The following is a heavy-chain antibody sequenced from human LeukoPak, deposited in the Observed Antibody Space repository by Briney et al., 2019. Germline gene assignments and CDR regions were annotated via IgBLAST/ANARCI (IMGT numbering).Heavy chain of an antibody. D-gene: IGHD3-10*01. CDR1: GYSISSGYY. CDR2: IYHSGST. J-gene: IGHJ6*03. V-gene: IGHV4-38-2*01. CDR3: ARVTRGMTYYYGSGSYSDYYYYYMDV. Sequence: SETLSLTCAVSGYSISSGYYWGWIRQPPGKGLEWIGSIYHSGSTYYNPSLKSRVTISVDTSKNQFSLKLRPVPAADTAVYYCARVTRGMTYYYGSGSYSDYYYYYMDVWGKGTTVTVSS.